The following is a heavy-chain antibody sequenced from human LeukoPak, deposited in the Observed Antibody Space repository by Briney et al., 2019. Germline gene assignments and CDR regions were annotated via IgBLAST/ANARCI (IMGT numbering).Heavy chain of an antibody. CDR3: ARDIGYCSGGSCRYWFDP. D-gene: IGHD2-15*01. V-gene: IGHV1-18*01. CDR1: GYTFTSYG. CDR2: ISAYNGNT. J-gene: IGHJ5*02. Sequence: GASVKVSCTASGYTFTSYGISWVRQAPGQGLEWMGWISAYNGNTNYAQKVQGRVTMTTDTSTSTVYMELRSLRSDDTAVYYCARDIGYCSGGSCRYWFDPWGQGTLVTVSS.